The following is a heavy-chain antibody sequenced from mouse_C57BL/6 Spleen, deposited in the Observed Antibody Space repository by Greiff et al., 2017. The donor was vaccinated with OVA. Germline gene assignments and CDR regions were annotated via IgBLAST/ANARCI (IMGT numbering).Heavy chain of an antibody. D-gene: IGHD4-1*02. CDR1: GFTFSDAW. CDR3: TRRATGTAWFAY. J-gene: IGHJ3*01. V-gene: IGHV6-6*01. Sequence: EVKVEESGGGLVQPGGSMKLSCAASGFTFSDAWMDWVRQSPEKGLEWVAEIRNKANNHATYYAESVKGRFTISRDDSKSSVYLQMNSLRAEDTGIYYCTRRATGTAWFAYWGQGTLVTVSA. CDR2: IRNKANNHAT.